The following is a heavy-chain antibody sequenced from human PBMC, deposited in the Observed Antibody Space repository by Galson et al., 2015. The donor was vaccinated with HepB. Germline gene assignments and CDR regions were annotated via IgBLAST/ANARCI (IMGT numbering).Heavy chain of an antibody. CDR3: AKGEYTSSWSCAN. J-gene: IGHJ4*02. CDR1: GDSVSSSTGA. V-gene: IGHV6-1*01. Sequence: CAISGDSVSSSTGAWNWIRQSPSRGLEWLGRTFYRSKWYNDYALSVKSRITISPDTSKNQLSLQLNSVTPEDTAVYYCAKGEYTSSWSCANWGQGTLVTVSS. CDR2: TFYRSKWYN. D-gene: IGHD6-13*01.